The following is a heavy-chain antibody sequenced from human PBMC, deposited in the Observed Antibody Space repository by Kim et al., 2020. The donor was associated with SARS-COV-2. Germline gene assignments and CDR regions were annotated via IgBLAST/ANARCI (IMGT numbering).Heavy chain of an antibody. J-gene: IGHJ2*01. V-gene: IGHV3-11*06. D-gene: IGHD3-10*01. Sequence: KGRFTISRDNAKNSLYLQMNSLRAEDTAVYYCASLYYYGSGSHRPRYFDLWGRGTLVTVSS. CDR3: ASLYYYGSGSHRPRYFDL.